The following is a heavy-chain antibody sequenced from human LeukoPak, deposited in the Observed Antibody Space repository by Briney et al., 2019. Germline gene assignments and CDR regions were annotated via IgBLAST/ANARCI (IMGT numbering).Heavy chain of an antibody. CDR1: GFTFSSYT. J-gene: IGHJ4*02. CDR3: VKTYSSVLLDY. Sequence: GGSLRLSCSASGFTFSSYTMHWVRQAPGKGLEYVSAISSNGGSTYYADSVKGRFTISRDISKNTLYLQMSSLRAEDTAVYYCVKTYSSVLLDYWGQGTLVNVSS. CDR2: ISSNGGST. V-gene: IGHV3-64D*06. D-gene: IGHD6-19*01.